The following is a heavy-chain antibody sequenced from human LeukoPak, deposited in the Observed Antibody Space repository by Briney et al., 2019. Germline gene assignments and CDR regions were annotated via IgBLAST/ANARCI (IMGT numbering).Heavy chain of an antibody. V-gene: IGHV1-46*01. CDR1: GYTFTSYG. Sequence: ASVKVSCKASGYTFTSYGISWVRQAPGQGLEWMGIINPSGGSTSYAQKFQGRVTMTRDTSTSTVYMELSSLRSEDTAVYYCARETFGPITMIVVTTGWFDPWGQGTLVTVSS. CDR2: INPSGGST. CDR3: ARETFGPITMIVVTTGWFDP. D-gene: IGHD3-22*01. J-gene: IGHJ5*02.